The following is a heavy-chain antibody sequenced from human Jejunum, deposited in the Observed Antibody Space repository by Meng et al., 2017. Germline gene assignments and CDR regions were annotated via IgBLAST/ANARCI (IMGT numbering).Heavy chain of an antibody. CDR3: ARRIRGGSYLG. V-gene: IGHV4-34*01. Sequence: QLQLQVSDSGLVKPSQTLSLTCTVYGDSFTDYYWNWIRQPPGKGLEWIGEIHHSGSTNYNPSLESRVTISRDTSKKQFSLRLSSVTAADTAVYYCARRIRGGSYLGWGQGTLVTVSS. CDR1: GDSFTDYY. CDR2: IHHSGST. J-gene: IGHJ4*02. D-gene: IGHD1-26*01.